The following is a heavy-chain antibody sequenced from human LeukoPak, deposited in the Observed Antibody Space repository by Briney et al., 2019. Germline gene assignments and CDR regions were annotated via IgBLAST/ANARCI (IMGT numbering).Heavy chain of an antibody. CDR3: ARAFTVVRRSYYFDY. V-gene: IGHV4-31*03. D-gene: IGHD4-23*01. J-gene: IGHJ4*02. Sequence: SETLSLTCTVSGGSISSGGYYWSWIRQHPGKGLEWIGYIYYSGSTYYNLSLKSRVTISVDTSKNQFSLKLSSVTAADTAVYYCARAFTVVRRSYYFDYWGQGTLVTVSS. CDR2: IYYSGST. CDR1: GGSISSGGYY.